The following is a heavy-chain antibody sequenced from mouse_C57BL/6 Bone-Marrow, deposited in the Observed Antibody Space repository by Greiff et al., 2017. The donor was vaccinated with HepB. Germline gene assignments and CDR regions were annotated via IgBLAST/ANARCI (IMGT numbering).Heavy chain of an antibody. D-gene: IGHD2-2*01. V-gene: IGHV1-19*01. J-gene: IGHJ2*01. CDR2: INPYNGGT. Sequence: VQLKESGPVLVKPGASVKMSCKASGYTFTDYYMNWVKQSHGKSLEWIGVINPYNGGTSYNQKFKGKATLTVDKSSSTAYMELNSLTSEDSAVYYCAVMVTDYWGQGTTLTVSS. CDR3: AVMVTDY. CDR1: GYTFTDYY.